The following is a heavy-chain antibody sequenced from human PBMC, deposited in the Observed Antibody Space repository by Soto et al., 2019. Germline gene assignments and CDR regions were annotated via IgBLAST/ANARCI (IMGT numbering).Heavy chain of an antibody. J-gene: IGHJ4*02. Sequence: SETLSLTCAVYGGSFSGYYWSWIRQPPGKGLEWIGEINHSGSTNYNPSLKSRVTISVDMSKNQFSLKLSSVTAADTAVYYCARVGRRDGYNSSDYWGQGTLVTVSS. CDR3: ARVGRRDGYNSSDY. V-gene: IGHV4-34*01. D-gene: IGHD5-12*01. CDR1: GGSFSGYY. CDR2: INHSGST.